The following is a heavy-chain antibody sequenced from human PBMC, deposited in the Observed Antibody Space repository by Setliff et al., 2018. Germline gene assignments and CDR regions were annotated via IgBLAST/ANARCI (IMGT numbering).Heavy chain of an antibody. CDR3: ARWTARAVDY. Sequence: GGSLRLSCAASGFTFSSYWMTWVRQAPGKGLEWVANIKQDGSDNYYVDSVKGRFTISRDNAKNLLYLQMNSLRAEDTAVYYCARWTARAVDYWGQGTLVTVAS. J-gene: IGHJ4*02. CDR1: GFTFSSYW. V-gene: IGHV3-7*03. D-gene: IGHD6-6*01. CDR2: IKQDGSDN.